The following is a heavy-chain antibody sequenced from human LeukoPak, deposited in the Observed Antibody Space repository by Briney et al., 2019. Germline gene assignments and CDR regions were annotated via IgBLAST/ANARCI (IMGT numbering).Heavy chain of an antibody. CDR1: GFTFSSCW. Sequence: GGSLRLSCAASGFTFSSCWMSWVRQAPGKGLEWVANIKQDASEKNYLDSVKGRFTISRDNAKNSLYLQMNSLRVEDTAVYYCAREGMRAFDYWGQGTLVTVSS. J-gene: IGHJ4*02. V-gene: IGHV3-7*01. CDR2: IKQDASEK. CDR3: AREGMRAFDY.